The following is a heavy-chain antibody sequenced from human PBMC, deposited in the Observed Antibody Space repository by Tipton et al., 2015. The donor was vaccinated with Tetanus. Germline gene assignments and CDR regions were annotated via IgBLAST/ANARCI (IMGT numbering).Heavy chain of an antibody. Sequence: TLSLTCSVSGASIRNFTYYWGWIRQSPGKGLEWIGTISYSASTYYNPSLKSRVTISVDTSQSRLSLELTSVTAADTAVYYCARGTMVRGVIFLDYWGQGTLVTVSS. CDR3: ARGTMVRGVIFLDY. V-gene: IGHV4-39*02. D-gene: IGHD3-10*01. CDR1: GASIRNFTYY. CDR2: ISYSAST. J-gene: IGHJ4*02.